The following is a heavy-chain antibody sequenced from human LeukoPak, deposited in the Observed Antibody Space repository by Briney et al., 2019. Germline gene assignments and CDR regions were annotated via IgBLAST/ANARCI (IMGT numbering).Heavy chain of an antibody. J-gene: IGHJ4*02. Sequence: KASETLSLTCTVSGSSISSGSYYWSWIRQPAGKGLEWIGRIYTSGSTNYNPSLKSRVTISVDTSKNQFSLKLSSVTAADTAVYYCARVQAYYYGSGSFDYWGQGTLVTVSS. D-gene: IGHD3-10*01. CDR1: GSSISSGSYY. CDR2: IYTSGST. CDR3: ARVQAYYYGSGSFDY. V-gene: IGHV4-61*02.